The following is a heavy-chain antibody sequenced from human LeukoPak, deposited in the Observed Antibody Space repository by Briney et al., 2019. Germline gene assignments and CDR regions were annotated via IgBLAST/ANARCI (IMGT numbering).Heavy chain of an antibody. V-gene: IGHV3-33*03. J-gene: IGHJ4*02. CDR2: IRYDGSNK. Sequence: GRSLRLSCAASGFTFSSYGMHWVRQAPGKGLEWVAFIRYDGSNKYYADSVKGRFTISRDNAKNTLYLQMNSLRAEDTAVYYWAKFPGGGVDYWGQGTLVTVSS. CDR1: GFTFSSYG. D-gene: IGHD3-10*01. CDR3: AKFPGGGVDY.